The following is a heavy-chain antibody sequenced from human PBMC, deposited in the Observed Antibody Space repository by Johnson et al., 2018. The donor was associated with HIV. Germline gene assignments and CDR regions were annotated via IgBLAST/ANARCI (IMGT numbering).Heavy chain of an antibody. CDR2: ISGSGGST. Sequence: VQLVESGGGLVQPGGSLRLSCAASGFTFSSYAMSWVRQAPGKGLEWVSAISGSGGSTYYADSVKGRFTISRDNSKNTLYLQMNSLRAEDTAIYYCAKLRKKQLLVGEAFDIWGQGTMVTVSS. V-gene: IGHV3-23*04. D-gene: IGHD6-19*01. J-gene: IGHJ3*02. CDR3: AKLRKKQLLVGEAFDI. CDR1: GFTFSSYA.